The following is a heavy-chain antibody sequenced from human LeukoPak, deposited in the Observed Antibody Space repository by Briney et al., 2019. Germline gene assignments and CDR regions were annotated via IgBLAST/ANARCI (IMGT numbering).Heavy chain of an antibody. Sequence: GRSLRLSCAASGFTFSNYDMHWVRQAPGKGPEWVAVIWYDGSDKYYADSVKGRFTISRDNSKNTLYLQMNSLRAEDTAVYHCARVRGYYFDYWGQGTLVTVSS. CDR1: GFTFSNYD. J-gene: IGHJ4*02. CDR3: ARVRGYYFDY. CDR2: IWYDGSDK. V-gene: IGHV3-33*01.